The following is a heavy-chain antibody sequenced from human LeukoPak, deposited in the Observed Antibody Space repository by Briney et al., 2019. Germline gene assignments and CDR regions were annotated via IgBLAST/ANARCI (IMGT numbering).Heavy chain of an antibody. V-gene: IGHV4-59*01. D-gene: IGHD6-19*01. CDR2: IYDSGST. Sequence: SETLSLTCTVSGGSISSYYWSWIRQPPGKGLEWIGYIYDSGSTNYNPSLKSRVTISVDTSKNQFSLKLSSVTAADTAVYYCASSGYSSGGTIDYWGQGTLVTVSS. CDR1: GGSISSYY. CDR3: ASSGYSSGGTIDY. J-gene: IGHJ4*02.